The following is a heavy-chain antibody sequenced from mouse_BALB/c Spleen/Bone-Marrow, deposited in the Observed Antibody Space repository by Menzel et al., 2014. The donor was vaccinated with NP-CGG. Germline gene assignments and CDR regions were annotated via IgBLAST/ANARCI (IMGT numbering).Heavy chain of an antibody. CDR3: TRREYGNYGYAMDY. CDR1: GYTFTDYN. J-gene: IGHJ4*01. Sequence: EVQLQQSGPELVKPGASVKISCKASGYTFTDYNMHCVKQSHGKSLEWIGYIYPYNGGTGYNQKFKSKATLAVDNSSSTAYMGLRSLTSEDSAVYYCTRREYGNYGYAMDYWGQGTSVTVSS. V-gene: IGHV1S29*02. CDR2: IYPYNGGT. D-gene: IGHD2-10*02.